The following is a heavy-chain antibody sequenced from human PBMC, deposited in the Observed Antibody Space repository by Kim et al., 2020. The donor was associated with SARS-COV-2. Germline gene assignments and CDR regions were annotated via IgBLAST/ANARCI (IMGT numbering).Heavy chain of an antibody. V-gene: IGHV3-48*01. D-gene: IGHD4-4*01. Sequence: YADSVEGRFTISRDNVKNSLYLQMDSLRAEDTAVYFCARSNKGFDYCGQGTLVTVSS. CDR3: ARSNKGFDY. J-gene: IGHJ4*02.